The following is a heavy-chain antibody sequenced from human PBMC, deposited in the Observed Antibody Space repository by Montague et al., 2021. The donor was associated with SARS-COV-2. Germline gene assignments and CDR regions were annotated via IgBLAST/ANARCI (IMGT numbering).Heavy chain of an antibody. J-gene: IGHJ2*01. V-gene: IGHV4-59*01. CDR3: ARRIVTYYWYFDL. CDR2: IHYSGRT. D-gene: IGHD2-15*01. CDR1: GGSFDNYY. Sequence: SETLSLTCTVSGGSFDNYYWSWVRQSPGKGLEYIGYIHYSGRTNYNPSLRSRVTISIDTSKNQFSLKLMSVTAAETAIYFCARRIVTYYWYFDLWGRGTLVTVSS.